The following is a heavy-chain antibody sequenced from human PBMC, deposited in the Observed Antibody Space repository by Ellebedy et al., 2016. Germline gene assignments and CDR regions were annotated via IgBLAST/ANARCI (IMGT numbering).Heavy chain of an antibody. CDR2: IMPIFGTP. CDR1: GGAINSYV. D-gene: IGHD1-26*01. J-gene: IGHJ6*03. Sequence: SVKVSCXASGGAINSYVINWVRQAPGQGLEWIGGIMPIFGTPNHAQKFQGRVTITADELTTTAYMELSSLRSEDTAVYYCAGGAAQKYQVPGRLYYSYLDVWGNGTTVTVSS. CDR3: AGGAAQKYQVPGRLYYSYLDV. V-gene: IGHV1-69*13.